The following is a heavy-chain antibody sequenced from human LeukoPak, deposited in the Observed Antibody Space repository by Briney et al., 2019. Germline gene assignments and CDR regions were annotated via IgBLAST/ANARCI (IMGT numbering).Heavy chain of an antibody. Sequence: SETLSLTCTVSGGSISSGSYYWSWIRQPAGKGLEWIGRIYTSGSTNYNPSLKSRVTISVDTSKNQFSLKLSSVTAADTAVYYCARTSTDWYFDLWGRGTLVTVSS. D-gene: IGHD2-2*01. CDR2: IYTSGST. CDR3: ARTSTDWYFDL. CDR1: GGSISSGSYY. V-gene: IGHV4-61*02. J-gene: IGHJ2*01.